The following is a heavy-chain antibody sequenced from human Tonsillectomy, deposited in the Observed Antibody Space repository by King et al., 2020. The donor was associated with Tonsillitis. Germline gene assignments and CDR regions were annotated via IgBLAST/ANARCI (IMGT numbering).Heavy chain of an antibody. J-gene: IGHJ5*02. CDR3: ARDRVRNWGGNWFDP. V-gene: IGHV4-59*01. CDR2: IYYSGTT. Sequence: LQLQESGPGLVKSSETLSLTCTVSGGGGSISRFYWSWIRQPPGKGLEWIGNIYYSGTTHYNPSLKSRVTLSIDTSKNQFSLKLTSLTAADTAVYYCARDRVRNWGGNWFDPWGQGTLVTVSS. CDR1: GGGGSISRFY. D-gene: IGHD7-27*01.